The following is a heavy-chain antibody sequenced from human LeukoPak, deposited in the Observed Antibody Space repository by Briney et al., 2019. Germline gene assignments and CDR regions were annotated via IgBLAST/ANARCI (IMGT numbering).Heavy chain of an antibody. Sequence: PSETLSLTCTVSGGSISCGDYYWSWIRQPPGKGLEWIGYIYYSGSTYYNPSLKSRVTISVDTSKNQFSLKLSSVTAADTAVYYCARDIVIRGVMRYYYYYGMDVWGQGTTVTVSS. CDR1: GGSISCGDYY. CDR3: ARDIVIRGVMRYYYYYGMDV. D-gene: IGHD3-10*01. CDR2: IYYSGST. V-gene: IGHV4-30-4*01. J-gene: IGHJ6*02.